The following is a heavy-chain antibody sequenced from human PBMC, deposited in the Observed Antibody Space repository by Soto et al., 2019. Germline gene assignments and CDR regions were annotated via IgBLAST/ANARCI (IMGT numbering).Heavy chain of an antibody. CDR3: ARGDATKIIVTTYYGLDV. D-gene: IGHD3-22*01. J-gene: IGHJ6*02. V-gene: IGHV1-69*12. CDR1: GGSFSNYG. CDR2: IIPVFGTP. Sequence: QVQVVQSGAEVKKPGSSVKVSCKASGGSFSNYGISWVRQAPGQGLEWMGGIIPVFGTPHYAQKFQDRVTITADVSTSTVYMEVSSLTSEDTAVYYCARGDATKIIVTTYYGLDVWGQGTTVTVSS.